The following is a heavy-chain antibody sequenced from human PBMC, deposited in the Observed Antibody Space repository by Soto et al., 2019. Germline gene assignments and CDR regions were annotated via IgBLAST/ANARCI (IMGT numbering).Heavy chain of an antibody. CDR2: ISSSSSYI. CDR3: ARDSVSSGWYRYYGMDV. D-gene: IGHD6-19*01. CDR1: GFTFSSYS. J-gene: IGHJ6*02. Sequence: GLSLRLSCAASGFTFSSYSMNWVRQAPGKGLEWVSSISSSSSYIYYADSVKGRFTISRDNAKNSLYLQMNSLRAEDTAVYYCARDSVSSGWYRYYGMDVWGQGTTVTVSS. V-gene: IGHV3-21*01.